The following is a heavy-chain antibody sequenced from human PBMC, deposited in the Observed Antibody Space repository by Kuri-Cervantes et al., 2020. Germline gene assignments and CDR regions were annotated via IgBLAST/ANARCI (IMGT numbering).Heavy chain of an antibody. CDR1: GFTFSNYA. Sequence: LSLTRAASGFTFSNYAMSWVRQAPGKGLEWVSAISGSGGSTYYAESVKGRFTISRDNAKNSLYLQMNSLRPEDTAVYYCAKAAGGLSDYYYMDLWGKGTTVTVSS. D-gene: IGHD3-10*01. CDR2: ISGSGGST. CDR3: AKAAGGLSDYYYMDL. V-gene: IGHV3-23*01. J-gene: IGHJ6*03.